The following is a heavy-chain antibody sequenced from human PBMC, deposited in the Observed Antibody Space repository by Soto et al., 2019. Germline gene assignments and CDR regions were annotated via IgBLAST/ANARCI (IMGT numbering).Heavy chain of an antibody. V-gene: IGHV3-7*05. CDR3: AKSLSGIPGDS. CDR1: GFTFSSYW. D-gene: IGHD3-10*01. CDR2: IKQDASEK. Sequence: EVQLVESGGGLVQSGGSLRLSCAASGFTFSSYWMSWVRQGPGKGPEWVANIKQDASEKYYVDSVKGRFTISRDNAKNSLYPQMTSPRAEGAAVYHCAKSLSGIPGDSWGQGTLVIVSS. J-gene: IGHJ4*02.